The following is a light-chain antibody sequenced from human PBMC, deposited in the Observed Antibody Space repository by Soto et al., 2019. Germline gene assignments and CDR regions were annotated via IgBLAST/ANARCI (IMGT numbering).Light chain of an antibody. Sequence: EIEMTQSPATLSVSPGERATLSCRASQSISSNLAWYQQKPGQAPRLLIYGASTRATGIPARFSGSGFGTEFTLIISSLQSEDFAVYYCQQYNNWPPYTFGQGTKLEIK. CDR1: QSISSN. CDR2: GAS. CDR3: QQYNNWPPYT. V-gene: IGKV3-15*01. J-gene: IGKJ2*01.